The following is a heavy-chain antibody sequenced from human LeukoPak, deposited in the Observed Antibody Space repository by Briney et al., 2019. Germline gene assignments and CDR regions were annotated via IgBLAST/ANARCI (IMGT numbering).Heavy chain of an antibody. Sequence: GGSLRLSCAASELSVTANYMTWVRQAPGKGLEWVSSVYAGGSTYYADSVKGRFTISRDNSKNTLYLQMNSLRAEDTAMYYCASKFDFWGQGTLVIVSS. CDR2: VYAGGST. CDR3: ASKFDF. J-gene: IGHJ4*02. CDR1: ELSVTANY. V-gene: IGHV3-53*01.